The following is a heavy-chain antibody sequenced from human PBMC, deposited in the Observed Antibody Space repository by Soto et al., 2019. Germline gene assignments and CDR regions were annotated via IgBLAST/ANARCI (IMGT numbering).Heavy chain of an antibody. Sequence: SGPTLVNPTQTLTLTCTFSGFSLSTSGMCVSWIRQPPGKALEWLALIDWDDDKYYSTSLKTRLTNSKETSKNQEILTMTNMDSVDTATYYFARILRLKYYYDSSTDGMDVWGQGTTVTVSS. J-gene: IGHJ6*02. CDR3: ARILRLKYYYDSSTDGMDV. CDR1: GFSLSTSGMC. V-gene: IGHV2-70*01. CDR2: IDWDDDK. D-gene: IGHD3-22*01.